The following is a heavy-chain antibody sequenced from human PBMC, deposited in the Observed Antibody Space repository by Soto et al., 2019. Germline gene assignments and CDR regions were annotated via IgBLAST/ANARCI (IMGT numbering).Heavy chain of an antibody. J-gene: IGHJ3*02. CDR1: GGTLSDHG. V-gene: IGHV1-69*06. Sequence: QVQLEQSGAEVKKPGSSVKISCKSSGGTLSDHGVSWLRQAPGQGLEWVGGTIPVFNTAKYAPKFQGRVTIAAGKSANIAYMELGSLRSDDTAFYYCARGVYGSGNYYTGPSAFDSWGQGTLVIVSS. CDR3: ARGVYGSGNYYTGPSAFDS. D-gene: IGHD3-10*01. CDR2: TIPVFNTA.